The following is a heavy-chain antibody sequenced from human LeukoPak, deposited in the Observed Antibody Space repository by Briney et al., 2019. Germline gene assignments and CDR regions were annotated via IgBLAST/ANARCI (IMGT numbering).Heavy chain of an antibody. V-gene: IGHV3-21*01. J-gene: IGHJ5*02. D-gene: IGHD3-10*01. CDR3: ARDEVTMVRGVIPSRFDP. CDR1: GFTFSSYS. Sequence: GGSLRLSCAASGFTFSSYSMNWVRQAPGKGLEWVSSISSSSSYIYYADSVKGRFTISRDNAKNSLYLQMNSLRDEDTAVYYCARDEVTMVRGVIPSRFDPWGQGTLVTVSS. CDR2: ISSSSSYI.